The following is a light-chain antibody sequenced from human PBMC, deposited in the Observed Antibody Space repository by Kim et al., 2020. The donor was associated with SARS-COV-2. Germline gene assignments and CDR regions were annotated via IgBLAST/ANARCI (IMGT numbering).Light chain of an antibody. Sequence: SYELTQPPSVSVSPGETATISCTGDNLQFKYVCWYQRTAGHSPVLVLYRDNKRPSGIPERFSGSNSGNTATLTISGTQAMDEADYYCQVWDNSLGVFGAGTQLTVL. CDR1: NLQFKY. CDR3: QVWDNSLGV. CDR2: RDN. J-gene: IGLJ2*01. V-gene: IGLV3-1*01.